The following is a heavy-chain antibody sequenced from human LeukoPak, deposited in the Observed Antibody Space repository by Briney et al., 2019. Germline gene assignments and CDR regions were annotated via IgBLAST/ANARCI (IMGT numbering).Heavy chain of an antibody. J-gene: IGHJ4*02. CDR3: ARDLIPYVWGSYRFLDY. CDR1: GYTFTSYG. D-gene: IGHD3-16*02. V-gene: IGHV1-18*01. Sequence: ASVKVSCKASGYTFTSYGISWVRQAPGQGLEWMGWISAYNGNTNCAQKLQGRVTMTTDTSTSTAYMELRSLRSDDTAVYYCARDLIPYVWGSYRFLDYWGQGTLVTVSS. CDR2: ISAYNGNT.